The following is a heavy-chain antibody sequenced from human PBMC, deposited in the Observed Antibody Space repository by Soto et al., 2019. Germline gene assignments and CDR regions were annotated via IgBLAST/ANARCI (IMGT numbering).Heavy chain of an antibody. Sequence: QVQLVESGGGVVQPGRSLRLSCAASGFTFSSYGMHWVRQAPGKGLEWVAVIWYDGSNKYYADSVKGRFTISRDNSKNTLYLQMNSLRAEETAVYYCARERVVGSYRGNAFDIWGQGTMVTVSS. CDR1: GFTFSSYG. J-gene: IGHJ3*02. D-gene: IGHD1-26*01. V-gene: IGHV3-33*01. CDR3: ARERVVGSYRGNAFDI. CDR2: IWYDGSNK.